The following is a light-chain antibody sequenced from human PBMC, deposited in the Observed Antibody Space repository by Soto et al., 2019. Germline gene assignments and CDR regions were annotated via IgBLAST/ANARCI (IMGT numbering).Light chain of an antibody. J-gene: IGKJ4*01. Sequence: TQSPSSLSASVGDRVTLTCRASQGISNYLAWYQQKPGKVPKLLIYAASTLQSGVPSRFSGSGSGTGFTLTISSLQPEDVATYYCQKYNSAPRTFGGGTKVEIK. CDR1: QGISNY. V-gene: IGKV1-27*01. CDR2: AAS. CDR3: QKYNSAPRT.